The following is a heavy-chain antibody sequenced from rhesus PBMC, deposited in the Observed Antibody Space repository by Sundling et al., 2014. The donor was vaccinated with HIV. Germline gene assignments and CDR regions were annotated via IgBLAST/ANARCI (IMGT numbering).Heavy chain of an antibody. Sequence: EVQLMTSGGGLAKPGGSLRLSCVASGFTFSNYIMHWIRQTPGKGLEWVSAISSGGSTFYADSVKGRFTISRDNSKNTLSLQMNSLRPEDTAVYLCAKRLEDYWGQGVLVTVSS. V-gene: IGHV3-103*01. CDR3: AKRLEDY. D-gene: IGHD2-21*01. J-gene: IGHJ4*01. CDR2: ISSGGST. CDR1: GFTFSNYI.